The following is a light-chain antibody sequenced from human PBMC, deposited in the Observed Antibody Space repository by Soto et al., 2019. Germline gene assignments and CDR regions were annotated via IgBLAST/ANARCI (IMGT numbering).Light chain of an antibody. Sequence: DIQMTQSPSPLSASVGDRVTITCRASQSISSWLAWYQQKPGKAPKLLIYDASSLESGVPSRFSGSGSGTEFTLTISSLQPDDFATYYCQQYNSYSPITFGQGTRLEI. J-gene: IGKJ5*01. CDR3: QQYNSYSPIT. CDR2: DAS. V-gene: IGKV1-5*01. CDR1: QSISSW.